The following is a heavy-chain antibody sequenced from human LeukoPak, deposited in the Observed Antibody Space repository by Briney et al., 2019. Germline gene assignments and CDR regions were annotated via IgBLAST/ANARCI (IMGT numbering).Heavy chain of an antibody. D-gene: IGHD1-26*01. CDR2: ISAYNGNT. CDR1: GYTFTSYG. V-gene: IGHV1-18*01. CDR3: ARDHVSGSYFGNNWFDP. Sequence: ASVKVSCKASGYTFTSYGISWVRQAPGQGLERMGWISAYNGNTNYAQKLQGRVTMTTDTSTSTAYMELRSLRSDDTAVYYCARDHVSGSYFGNNWFDPWGQGTLVTVSS. J-gene: IGHJ5*02.